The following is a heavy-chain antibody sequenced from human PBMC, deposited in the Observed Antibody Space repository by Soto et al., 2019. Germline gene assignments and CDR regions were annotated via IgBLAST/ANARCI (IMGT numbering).Heavy chain of an antibody. CDR3: AKDDIVVVVAATTFDY. CDR2: ISGSGGST. Sequence: PGGSLRLSCAASGFTFSSYAMSWVRQAPGKGLEWVSAISGSGGSTYYADSVKGRFTISRDNSNNTLYLQMNSLRAEDMAVYYCAKDDIVVVVAATTFDYWGQGTLVTVSS. V-gene: IGHV3-23*01. J-gene: IGHJ4*02. CDR1: GFTFSSYA. D-gene: IGHD2-15*01.